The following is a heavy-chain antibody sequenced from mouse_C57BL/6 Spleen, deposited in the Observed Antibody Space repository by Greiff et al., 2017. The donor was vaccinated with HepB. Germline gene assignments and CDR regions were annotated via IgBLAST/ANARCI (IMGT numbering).Heavy chain of an antibody. CDR1: GYAFSSYW. CDR3: ARWVLGRSDWYFDV. V-gene: IGHV1-80*01. Sequence: VQLQQSGAELVKPGASVKISCKASGYAFSSYWMNWVKQRPGKGLEWIGQIYPGDGDTNYNGKFKGKATLTADKSSSTAYLKLSSLTSEDSAVYFRARWVLGRSDWYFDVWGTGTTVTVSS. CDR2: IYPGDGDT. D-gene: IGHD4-1*01. J-gene: IGHJ1*03.